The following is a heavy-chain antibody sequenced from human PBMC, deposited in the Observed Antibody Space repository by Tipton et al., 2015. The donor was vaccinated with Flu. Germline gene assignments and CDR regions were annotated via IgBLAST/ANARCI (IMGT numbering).Heavy chain of an antibody. CDR2: INPNSGGT. J-gene: IGHJ4*02. CDR1: GYTFTGYY. CDR3: AREIAVPSGPFDY. Sequence: QLVQSGAEVKKPGASVKVSCKASGYTFTGYYMHWVRQAPGQGLEWMGWINPNSGGTNYAQKFQGRVTMTRDTSITTTYMELSRLRSDDTAVYYCAREIAVPSGPFDYWGQGTLVTVSS. V-gene: IGHV1-2*02. D-gene: IGHD6-19*01.